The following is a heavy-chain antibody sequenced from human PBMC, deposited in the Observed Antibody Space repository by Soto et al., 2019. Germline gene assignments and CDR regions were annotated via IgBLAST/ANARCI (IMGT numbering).Heavy chain of an antibody. CDR3: ARPRNSIDAFDI. CDR1: GGSISRGTYY. D-gene: IGHD2-21*01. V-gene: IGHV4-39*01. CDR2: VDYSGNT. Sequence: SETLSLTCTVSGGSISRGTYYWGWIRQPPGKGLEWIGSVDYSGNTYHNPSLKSRVTISVDTSKNQLSLKLSSVTAADTAVYYCARPRNSIDAFDIWGQGTMVTVSS. J-gene: IGHJ3*02.